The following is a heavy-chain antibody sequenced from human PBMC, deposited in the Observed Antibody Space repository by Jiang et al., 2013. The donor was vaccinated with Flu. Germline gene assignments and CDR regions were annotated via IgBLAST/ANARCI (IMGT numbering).Heavy chain of an antibody. J-gene: IGHJ4*02. CDR3: ARSLVVSITGGYFDY. CDR1: GYSISSGYY. CDR2: FHRSGST. D-gene: IGHD2-15*01. V-gene: IGHV4-38-2*01. Sequence: SLTCAVSGYSISSGYYWGWIRQPPGKGLEWIGNFHRSGSTSYNPTLKSRVTISVDTSKNQFSLKLTSVTAADTAVYYCARSLVVSITGGYFDYWGQGTLVTVSS.